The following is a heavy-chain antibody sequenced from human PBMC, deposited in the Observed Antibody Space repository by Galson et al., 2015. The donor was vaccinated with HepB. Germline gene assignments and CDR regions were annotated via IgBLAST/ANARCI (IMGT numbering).Heavy chain of an antibody. CDR1: GFTFSSYS. CDR2: ISSSSSTI. Sequence: SLRLSCAASGFTFSSYSMNWVRQAPGKGLEWVSYISSSSSTIYYADSVKGRFTISRDNAKNSLYLQMNSLRAEDTAVYYCARDYYDFWSGYYFYYYMDVWGKGTTVTVSS. D-gene: IGHD3-3*01. V-gene: IGHV3-48*01. J-gene: IGHJ6*03. CDR3: ARDYYDFWSGYYFYYYMDV.